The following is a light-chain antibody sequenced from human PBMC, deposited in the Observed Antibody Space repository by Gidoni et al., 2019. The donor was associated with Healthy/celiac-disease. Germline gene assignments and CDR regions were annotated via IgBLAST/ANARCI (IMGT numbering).Light chain of an antibody. J-gene: IGKJ1*01. V-gene: IGKV1-NL1*01. CDR3: QQYYSTRRT. CDR2: PPS. Sequence: DIQMTQSPSSLSASVGDRVTITCRASQGISNSLAWYQQKPGKGPKLLLYPPSRLESGVPSRVRGSGSGTDYTLTISSLQPENFANYYCQQYYSTRRTFGQGTKVEIK. CDR1: QGISNS.